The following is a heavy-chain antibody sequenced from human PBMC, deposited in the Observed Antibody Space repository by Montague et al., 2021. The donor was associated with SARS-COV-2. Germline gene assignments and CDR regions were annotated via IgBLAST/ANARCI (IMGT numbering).Heavy chain of an antibody. CDR1: GAPINIGNYY. Sequence: TLSLTCTVSGAPINIGNYYWNWIRQPAGKGLEWIGRIYTSGRTDYNPSLKSRLTISFNTSKNEFSLRLNSLTAADTAVYYCAREFPTGRYYFDFWGQGTLVIVSS. J-gene: IGHJ4*02. V-gene: IGHV4-61*02. CDR3: AREFPTGRYYFDF. D-gene: IGHD3-10*01. CDR2: IYTSGRT.